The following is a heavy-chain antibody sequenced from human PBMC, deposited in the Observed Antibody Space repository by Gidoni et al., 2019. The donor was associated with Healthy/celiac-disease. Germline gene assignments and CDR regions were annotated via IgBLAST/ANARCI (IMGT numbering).Heavy chain of an antibody. CDR3: AKDHCSGGSCYSFDY. CDR1: GFPFGDYA. J-gene: IGHJ4*02. V-gene: IGHV3-9*01. CDR2: ISGNSGSI. Sequence: EVQLVESGGGLVQPGRSLRLSCAHSGFPFGDYAMHWVRQAPGKGLGWVSGISGNSGSIGYADSVKGRFTISRDNAKNSLYLQMNSLRAEDTALYYCAKDHCSGGSCYSFDYWGQGTLVTVSS. D-gene: IGHD2-15*01.